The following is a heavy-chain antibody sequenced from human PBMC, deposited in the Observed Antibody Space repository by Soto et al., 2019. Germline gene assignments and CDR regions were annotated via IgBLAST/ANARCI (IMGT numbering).Heavy chain of an antibody. V-gene: IGHV4-38-2*02. CDR3: ARDFSGDTAMVTLDDYYGMDV. CDR2: IYHSGST. D-gene: IGHD5-18*01. J-gene: IGHJ6*02. Sequence: PSETLSLTCAVSGYSISSGYYWGWIRQPPGKGLEWIGSIYHSGSTYYNPSLKSRVTISVDTSKNQFSLKLSSVTAADTAVYYCARDFSGDTAMVTLDDYYGMDVWGQGTTVTVSS. CDR1: GYSISSGYY.